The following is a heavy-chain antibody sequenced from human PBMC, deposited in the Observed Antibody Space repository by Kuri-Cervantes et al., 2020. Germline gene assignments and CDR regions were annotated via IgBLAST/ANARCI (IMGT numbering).Heavy chain of an antibody. D-gene: IGHD2-21*02. CDR1: GXXXSSXG. CDR2: ISXDGSKX. Sequence: GGSLRXXCAXSGXXXSSXGXHWVRXAPGKGLEWVXVISXDGSKXYYAXSVXGRFTISRDNSKXTLYLQMNSLRAEDTAVXYCARXRVVXXTAISFQYXXXYGMDVWGQGTTVTVSS. J-gene: IGHJ6*02. V-gene: IGHV3-30*19. CDR3: ARXRVVXXTAISFQYXXXYGMDV.